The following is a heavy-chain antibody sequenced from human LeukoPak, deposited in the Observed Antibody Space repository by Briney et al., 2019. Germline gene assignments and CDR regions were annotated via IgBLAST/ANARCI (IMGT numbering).Heavy chain of an antibody. CDR1: GGSISGQY. J-gene: IGHJ3*02. Sequence: PSETLSLTCSVSGGSISGQYWTWIRQPPGKRLEWIGYIYYSGSTNYNPSLKSRVTISIDTSKNQFSLKVRSVTAADTAVYYCARVYDFWSGYSEGAFDIWGKGTMVTVSS. D-gene: IGHD3-3*01. CDR2: IYYSGST. CDR3: ARVYDFWSGYSEGAFDI. V-gene: IGHV4-59*11.